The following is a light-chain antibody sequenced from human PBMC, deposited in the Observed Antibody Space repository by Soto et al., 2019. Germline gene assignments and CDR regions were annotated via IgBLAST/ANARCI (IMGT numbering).Light chain of an antibody. CDR3: SSYTSSGTYV. CDR1: SSDVGSYDY. J-gene: IGLJ7*01. Sequence: QSVLTQPASVSGSPGQSITISCTGTSSDVGSYDYVSWYQQHPGKAPKLMIYEVSNRPSGVSNRFSGSKSGNTASLTISGLQAEDEADYYCSSYTSSGTYVFGAGTQLTVL. CDR2: EVS. V-gene: IGLV2-14*01.